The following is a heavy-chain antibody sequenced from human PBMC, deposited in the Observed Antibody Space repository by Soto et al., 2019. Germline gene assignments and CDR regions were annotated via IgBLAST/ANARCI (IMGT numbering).Heavy chain of an antibody. CDR3: ARRGGYCSSTSCYQVWFDP. D-gene: IGHD2-2*01. J-gene: IGHJ5*02. CDR1: GGSISSSSHY. V-gene: IGHV4-39*01. Sequence: SETLSLTCTVSGGSISSSSHYWGWIRQPPGKGLEWIGSIYYSGSTYYNPSLKSRVTISVDTSKNQFSLKLSSVTAADTAVYYCARRGGYCSSTSCYQVWFDPWGQGTLVTVSS. CDR2: IYYSGST.